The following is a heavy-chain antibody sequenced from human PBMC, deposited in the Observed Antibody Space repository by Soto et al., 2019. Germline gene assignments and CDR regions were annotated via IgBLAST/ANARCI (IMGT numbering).Heavy chain of an antibody. D-gene: IGHD1-20*01. CDR2: VIPVFGTA. CDR1: GGSFSNFA. Sequence: QVQLVQSGAEVKKPGSSVKVSCKASGGSFSNFAFNWVRQAPGQGLEWMGGVIPVFGTANYSQKFQGIVTLTADESTSTTYMELSSLRSEDTAVFYCATSITKLEITAVDYWGQGTLVTVSS. J-gene: IGHJ4*02. CDR3: ATSITKLEITAVDY. V-gene: IGHV1-69*01.